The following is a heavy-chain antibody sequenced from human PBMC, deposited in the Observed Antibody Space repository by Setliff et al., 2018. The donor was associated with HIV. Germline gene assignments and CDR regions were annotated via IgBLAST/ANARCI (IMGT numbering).Heavy chain of an antibody. CDR3: ARNYGADSNYFDY. J-gene: IGHJ4*02. D-gene: IGHD4-17*01. CDR1: GYSVTELS. Sequence: ASVKVSCKVSGYSVTELSTHWVRQAPGKGLEWMGSVDLEDGETIYAQKFQGRVTMTEDTSTDTAYMELSSLRSEDTAVYYCARNYGADSNYFDYWGQGTLVTVSS. CDR2: VDLEDGET. V-gene: IGHV1-24*01.